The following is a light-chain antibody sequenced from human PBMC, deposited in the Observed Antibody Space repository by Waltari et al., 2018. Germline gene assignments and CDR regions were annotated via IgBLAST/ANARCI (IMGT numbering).Light chain of an antibody. CDR3: SSYTSVNTVV. J-gene: IGLJ2*01. CDR2: DVS. CDR1: SSDVGAYNY. Sequence: QSALTQPASVSGSPGRSITISCRGSSSDVGAYNYVSCYQHHPGNAPQLIISDVSERPSGVSDRFSGSKSGNTAPLSISGLRADDEANYYCSSYTSVNTVVFGGGTKVTVL. V-gene: IGLV2-14*03.